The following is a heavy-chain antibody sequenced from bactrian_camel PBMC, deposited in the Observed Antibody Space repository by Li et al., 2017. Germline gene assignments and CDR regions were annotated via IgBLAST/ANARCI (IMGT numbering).Heavy chain of an antibody. CDR3: ATAPEYCSGGYCYTTFAY. Sequence: HVQLVESGGGLVQPGGSLRLSCVASGFTFSNYWMYWVRQAPGKGLEWVSAIKPDSGRTSYADSVKGRFTISRDNAKSTVYLQMNSLKSEDTALHYCATAPEYCSGGYCYTTFAYWGQGTQVTVS. V-gene: IGHV3S1*01. CDR2: IKPDSGRT. D-gene: IGHD2*01. CDR1: GFTFSNYW. J-gene: IGHJ4*01.